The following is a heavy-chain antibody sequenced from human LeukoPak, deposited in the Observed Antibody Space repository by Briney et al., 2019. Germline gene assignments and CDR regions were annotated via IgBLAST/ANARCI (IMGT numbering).Heavy chain of an antibody. J-gene: IGHJ5*02. V-gene: IGHV4-59*01. CDR1: GFTFGSYW. Sequence: PGGSLRLSCAASGFTFGSYWMSWIRQPPWKGLEWIGYIYYSGSTNYNPSLKSRVTISVDTSKNQFSLKLSSVTAADTAVYYCARAIASYYYDSSGPGGFWFDPWGQGTLVTVSS. CDR3: ARAIASYYYDSSGPGGFWFDP. CDR2: IYYSGST. D-gene: IGHD3-22*01.